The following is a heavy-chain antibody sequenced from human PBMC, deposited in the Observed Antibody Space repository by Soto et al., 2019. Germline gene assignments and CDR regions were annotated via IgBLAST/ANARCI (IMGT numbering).Heavy chain of an antibody. V-gene: IGHV4-59*01. J-gene: IGHJ6*02. Sequence: SETLSLTCTVSGGSISSYYWSWIRQPPGKGLGWIGYIYYSGSTNYNPSLKSRVTISVDTSKNQFSLKLSSVTAADTAVYYCAREGFSIAAGGGMDVWGQGTTVTVSS. CDR1: GGSISSYY. CDR3: AREGFSIAAGGGMDV. CDR2: IYYSGST. D-gene: IGHD6-6*01.